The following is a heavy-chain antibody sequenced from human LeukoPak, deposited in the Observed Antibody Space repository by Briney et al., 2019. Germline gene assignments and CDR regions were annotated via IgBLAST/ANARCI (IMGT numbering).Heavy chain of an antibody. CDR3: ARDRQYSHVD. V-gene: IGHV4-31*03. CDR2: IAYSGDT. CDR1: GDSITSGGYF. D-gene: IGHD5-18*01. Sequence: SETLSLTCSVSGDSITSGGYFWSWIRQHPGKGLEWIGYIAYSGDTYYNSSLKSRLSISVDPSKNQFSLKLTAVTAADTAVYYCARDRQYSHVDWGQEPWSPSP. J-gene: IGHJ4*01.